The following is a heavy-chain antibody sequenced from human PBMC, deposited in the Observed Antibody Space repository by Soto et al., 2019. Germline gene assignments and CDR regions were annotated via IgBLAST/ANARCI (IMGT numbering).Heavy chain of an antibody. CDR1: GFTFSSYA. D-gene: IGHD5-12*01. J-gene: IGHJ4*02. CDR3: AKGDIVPTITLCDY. CDR2: ISIRGGVA. Sequence: PGGSLRLSCAASGFTFSSYAMHWARQAPGKGLEWVTVISIRGGVAYYAESVRGRFTISRDHSKNTLYLQMNSLRADDTAVYYCAKGDIVPTITLCDYWGQGTQVTVSS. V-gene: IGHV3-23*01.